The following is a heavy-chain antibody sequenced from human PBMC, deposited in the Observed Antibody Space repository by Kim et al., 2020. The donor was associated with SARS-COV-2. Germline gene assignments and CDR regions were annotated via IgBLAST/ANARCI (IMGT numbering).Heavy chain of an antibody. V-gene: IGHV4-34*01. J-gene: IGHJ4*02. D-gene: IGHD3-3*02. Sequence: SETLSLTCAVYGGSFSGYYWSWIRQPPGKGLEWIGEINHSGSTNYNPSLKSRVTISVDTSKNQFSLKLSSVTAADTAVYYCARGLWAPSHFWSGYLDYWGQGTLVTVSS. CDR1: GGSFSGYY. CDR2: INHSGST. CDR3: ARGLWAPSHFWSGYLDY.